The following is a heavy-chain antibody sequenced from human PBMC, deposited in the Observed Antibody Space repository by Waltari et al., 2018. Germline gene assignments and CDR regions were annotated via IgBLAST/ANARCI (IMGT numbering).Heavy chain of an antibody. D-gene: IGHD3-22*01. V-gene: IGHV1-69*13. CDR1: GGTFSSYA. Sequence: QVQLVQSGAEVKKPGSSVKVSCKASGGTFSSYAISWVGQAPGQGLEWMGGIIPIFGTANYAQKFQGRVTITADESTSTAYMELSSLRSEDTAVYYCARDDDYYDSSGYWGDAFDIWGQGTMVTVSS. J-gene: IGHJ3*02. CDR3: ARDDDYYDSSGYWGDAFDI. CDR2: IIPIFGTA.